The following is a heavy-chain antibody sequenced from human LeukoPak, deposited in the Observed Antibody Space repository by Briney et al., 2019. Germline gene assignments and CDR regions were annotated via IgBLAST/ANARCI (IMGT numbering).Heavy chain of an antibody. Sequence: ASVKVSCKTSGYTFTVNFMYWVRQAPGQGLEWMGWINPNTGGTNYAQKFQGRVTMTRDTSISTAYMELSRLRSDDTAVYYCARVGASSGYYYGDYWGQGTLVPVSS. D-gene: IGHD3-22*01. CDR1: GYTFTVNF. CDR2: INPNTGGT. J-gene: IGHJ4*02. CDR3: ARVGASSGYYYGDY. V-gene: IGHV1-2*02.